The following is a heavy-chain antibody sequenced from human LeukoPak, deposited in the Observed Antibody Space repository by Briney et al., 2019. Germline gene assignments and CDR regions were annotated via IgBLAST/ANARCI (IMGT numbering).Heavy chain of an antibody. CDR3: ARHDSVWFDY. D-gene: IGHD3-22*01. Sequence: SETLSLTCTVSGGSISSYYWSWIRQPPGKGLEWLGSIYYSGSTYYNPSLKSRVTISVYTSKNQFSLKLSSMTAADTAVYYCARHDSVWFDYWGQGTLVTVSS. CDR2: IYYSGST. V-gene: IGHV4-39*01. CDR1: GGSISSYY. J-gene: IGHJ4*02.